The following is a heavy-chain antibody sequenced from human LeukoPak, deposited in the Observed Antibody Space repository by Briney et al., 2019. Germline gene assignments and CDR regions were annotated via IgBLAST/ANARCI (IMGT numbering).Heavy chain of an antibody. D-gene: IGHD6-6*01. V-gene: IGHV4-59*08. J-gene: IGHJ6*02. Sequence: SETLSLTCTVSGGSISSYYWSWLRQPPGKGLECIGYIYDSGSTNYNPSLKSRVTISVDTSRNQFSLKLSSVTAADTAVYYCARNLQSSYYYYGMDVWGQGTTVTVSS. CDR2: IYDSGST. CDR1: GGSISSYY. CDR3: ARNLQSSYYYYGMDV.